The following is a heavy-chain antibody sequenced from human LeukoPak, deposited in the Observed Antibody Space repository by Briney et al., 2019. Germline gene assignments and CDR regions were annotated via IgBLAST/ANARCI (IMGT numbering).Heavy chain of an antibody. J-gene: IGHJ3*02. CDR3: ARDLLYDI. Sequence: GASVKVSCKASGYTFTKYYVHWVGQAPGQGLEWMGIINPSGGSANYAQKFQGRVTMTRDTSTSTVYMELSSLRSDDTAVYYCARDLLYDIWGQGTMVTVSS. CDR2: INPSGGSA. CDR1: GYTFTKYY. V-gene: IGHV1-46*01. D-gene: IGHD2-15*01.